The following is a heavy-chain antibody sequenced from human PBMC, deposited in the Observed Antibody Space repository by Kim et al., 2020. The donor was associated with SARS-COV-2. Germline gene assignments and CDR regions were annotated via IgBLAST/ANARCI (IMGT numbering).Heavy chain of an antibody. CDR2: ISYDGSNK. CDR3: AREQGGTELAAFDY. CDR1: GFTFSSYA. D-gene: IGHD1-7*01. J-gene: IGHJ4*02. Sequence: GGSLRLSCAASGFTFSSYAMHWVRQAPGKGLEWVAVISYDGSNKYYADSVKGRFTISRDNSKNTLYLQMNSLRAEDTAVYYCAREQGGTELAAFDYWGQGTLVTVSS. V-gene: IGHV3-30-3*01.